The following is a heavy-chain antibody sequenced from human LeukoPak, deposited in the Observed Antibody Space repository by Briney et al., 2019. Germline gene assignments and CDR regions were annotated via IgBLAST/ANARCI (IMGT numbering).Heavy chain of an antibody. CDR1: GFTFSDYY. D-gene: IGHD3-9*01. CDR3: ARDRKAGMILTAYRY. Sequence: VGSLRLSCAASGFTFSDYYMSWIRQAPGKGLEWVSYISSSGSTIYYADSVKGRFTISRDNAKNSLYLQMNSLRAEDTAVYYCARDRKAGMILTAYRYWGQGTLVTVSS. J-gene: IGHJ4*02. CDR2: ISSSGSTI. V-gene: IGHV3-11*04.